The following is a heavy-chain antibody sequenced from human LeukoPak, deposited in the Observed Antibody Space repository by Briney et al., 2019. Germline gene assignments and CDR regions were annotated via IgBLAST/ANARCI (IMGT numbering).Heavy chain of an antibody. J-gene: IGHJ3*02. D-gene: IGHD2-15*01. Sequence: SGPALVNPTQTLTLTCTFSGFSLSSGAVGVGWIRQPPGGALEWLGGIYENDEKLYSSSLQNRLSITKDTSKNQVVLTMANMEPVDTATYYCAHRRRGVASDIWGQGTKVTVSS. CDR1: GFSLSSGAVG. V-gene: IGHV2-5*01. CDR2: IYENDEK. CDR3: AHRRRGVASDI.